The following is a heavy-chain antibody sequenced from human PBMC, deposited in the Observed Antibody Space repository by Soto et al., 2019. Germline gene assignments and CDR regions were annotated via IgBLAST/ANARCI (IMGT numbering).Heavy chain of an antibody. CDR3: ARAIGGCSGGSCYPNDAFDI. D-gene: IGHD2-15*01. J-gene: IGHJ3*02. CDR1: GYTFTGYA. V-gene: IGHV1-3*01. CDR2: INAGNGNT. Sequence: QVQLVQSGAEVKKPGASVKVSCKASGYTFTGYAMHWVRQAPGQRLEWMGWINAGNGNTKYSQKFQGRVTITRDTSASTAYMELSSLRSEDTAVYYCARAIGGCSGGSCYPNDAFDIWGQGTMVTVSS.